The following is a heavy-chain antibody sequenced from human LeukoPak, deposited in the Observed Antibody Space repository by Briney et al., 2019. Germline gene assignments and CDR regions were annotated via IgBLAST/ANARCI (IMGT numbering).Heavy chain of an antibody. CDR3: ARGGDYSDSSGYYSLKRAFDI. Sequence: PGGSLRLSCASSGFTFSSYSMNWVRQAPGKGLEWVSSISSSSSYIYYADSVKGRFTISRDNAKNSLYLQMNSLRAEDTAVYYCARGGDYSDSSGYYSLKRAFDIWGQGTMVTVSS. J-gene: IGHJ3*02. V-gene: IGHV3-21*01. D-gene: IGHD3-22*01. CDR2: ISSSSSYI. CDR1: GFTFSSYS.